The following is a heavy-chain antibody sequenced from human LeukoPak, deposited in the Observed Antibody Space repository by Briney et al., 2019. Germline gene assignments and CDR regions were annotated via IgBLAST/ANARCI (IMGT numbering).Heavy chain of an antibody. V-gene: IGHV1-46*01. CDR3: AKETPNTGWFDP. CDR2: INPSGDGT. D-gene: IGHD1-14*01. J-gene: IGHJ5*02. CDR1: GHPLTTYY. Sequence: ASVKVSCKASGHPLTTYYVHLVRQAPGQGLEWMGVINPSGDGTNYPQRFQGRVTLTRDTSTSTVYMELTSLRSEDTAMYYCAKETPNTGWFDPWGQGTLVTVSS.